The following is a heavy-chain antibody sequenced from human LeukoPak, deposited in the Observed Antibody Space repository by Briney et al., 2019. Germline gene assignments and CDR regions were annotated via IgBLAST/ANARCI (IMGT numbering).Heavy chain of an antibody. V-gene: IGHV3-7*01. D-gene: IGHD6-13*01. CDR3: ARDQEAAAGDYYYYYYYYMDV. Sequence: GGSLRLSCAASGFTFSSYWMSRVRQAPGKGLEWVANIKQDGSEKYYVDSVKGRFTISRDNAKNSLYLQMNSLRAEDTAVYYCARDQEAAAGDYYYYYYYYMDVWGKGTTVTVSS. J-gene: IGHJ6*03. CDR1: GFTFSSYW. CDR2: IKQDGSEK.